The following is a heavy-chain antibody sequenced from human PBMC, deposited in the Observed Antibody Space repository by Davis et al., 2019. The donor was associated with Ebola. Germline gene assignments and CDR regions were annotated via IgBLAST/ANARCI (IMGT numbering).Heavy chain of an antibody. CDR3: ARRSGSSRGFFDY. J-gene: IGHJ4*02. V-gene: IGHV5-51*01. CDR2: IYPRDSDT. D-gene: IGHD1-26*01. Sequence: GESLKISCKGSGYTFTSYWIGWVRQLPGKGLEWMGIIYPRDSDTKYSPSFRGQVTISADTSINTAYLQWSGLEASDTAMYYCARRSGSSRGFFDYWGQGTLVTVSS. CDR1: GYTFTSYW.